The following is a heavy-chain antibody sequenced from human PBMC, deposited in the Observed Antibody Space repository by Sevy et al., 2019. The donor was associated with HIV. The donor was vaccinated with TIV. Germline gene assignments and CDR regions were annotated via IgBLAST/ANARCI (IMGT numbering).Heavy chain of an antibody. J-gene: IGHJ6*02. D-gene: IGHD2-8*01. CDR1: GFSLTTSD. CDR2: VRNDGSNK. V-gene: IGHV3-30*02. Sequence: GGSLRLSCTASGFSLTTSDMHWVRQAPGKGLEWVAYVRNDGSNKYYADSVRDRFTISRDSPKNTLSLQMKSLRDEDTAIYYCARGRKTTEEWLQELDYYYGLDVWGQGTTVTVSS. CDR3: ARGRKTTEEWLQELDYYYGLDV.